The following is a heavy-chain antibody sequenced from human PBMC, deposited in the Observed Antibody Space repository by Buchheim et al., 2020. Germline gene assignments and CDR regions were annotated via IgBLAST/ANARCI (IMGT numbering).Heavy chain of an antibody. CDR2: IRGSGDTT. CDR1: GFTFSNYA. CDR3: AKSSYGDYYYYGMDV. J-gene: IGHJ6*02. Sequence: EVQLVESGGGLVQPGGSLRLSCAASGFTFSNYAMSWVRQAPGKGLEWVSGIRGSGDTTYNADSVKGRFTISRDNSHNTLYLQMLSLRAEDTAVYYCAKSSYGDYYYYGMDVWGQGTT. V-gene: IGHV3-23*04. D-gene: IGHD4-17*01.